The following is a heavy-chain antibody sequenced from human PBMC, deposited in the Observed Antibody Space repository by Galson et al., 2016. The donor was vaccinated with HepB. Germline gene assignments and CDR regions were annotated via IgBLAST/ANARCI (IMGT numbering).Heavy chain of an antibody. CDR3: VSPLHNDGNSGMSFDI. CDR2: ISGDASRA. V-gene: IGHV3-74*01. Sequence: SLRLSCADSRVTFSSYWMHWVRQVPGEGPVWVSVISGDASRARYADSVAGRFIISRDNTKNTLYLEMNSLRADDTAVYYCVSPLHNDGNSGMSFDIWGQGTMVTVS. CDR1: RVTFSSYW. J-gene: IGHJ3*02. D-gene: IGHD4-23*01.